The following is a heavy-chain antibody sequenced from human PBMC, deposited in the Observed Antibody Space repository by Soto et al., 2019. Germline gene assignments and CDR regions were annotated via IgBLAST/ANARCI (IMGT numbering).Heavy chain of an antibody. J-gene: IGHJ4*02. V-gene: IGHV3-21*06. CDR1: GFTFSSFT. Sequence: GGSLRLSCVVSGFTFSSFTMNWVRQAPGKGLEWVSSISSISYIYYADSVKGRFTISRGNAKNSLYLQMNSLRAEDTAVYYCARGPTSGTYVYWGQGTLVTVSS. CDR3: ARGPTSGTYVY. D-gene: IGHD1-26*01. CDR2: ISSISYI.